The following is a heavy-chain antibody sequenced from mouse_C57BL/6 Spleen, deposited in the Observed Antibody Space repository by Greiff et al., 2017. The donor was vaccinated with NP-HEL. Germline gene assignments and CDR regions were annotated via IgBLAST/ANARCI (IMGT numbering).Heavy chain of an antibody. CDR1: GFTFSDYY. Sequence: DVKLVESEGGLVQPGSSMKLSCTASGFTFSDYYMAWVRQVPEKGLEWVANINYDGSSTYYLDSLKSRFIISRDNAKNILYLQMSSLKSEDTATYYCAREDGYYVFDVWGTGTTVTVSS. J-gene: IGHJ1*03. V-gene: IGHV5-16*01. D-gene: IGHD2-3*01. CDR3: AREDGYYVFDV. CDR2: INYDGSST.